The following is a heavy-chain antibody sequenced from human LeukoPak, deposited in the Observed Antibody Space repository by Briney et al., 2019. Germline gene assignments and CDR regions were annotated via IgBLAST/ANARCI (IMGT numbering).Heavy chain of an antibody. CDR3: ARGGYYYDSSGPYFDY. CDR1: GYSISSGYY. CDR2: IYHSGRT. V-gene: IGHV4-38-2*02. Sequence: PSETLSLTCTDSGYSISSGYYWGWIRQPPGKGLEWIGSIYHSGRTFYNPSLKSRVTISVDTSKNQFSLKLTSVTAADTAVYYCARGGYYYDSSGPYFDYWGQGTLVTVSS. D-gene: IGHD3-22*01. J-gene: IGHJ4*02.